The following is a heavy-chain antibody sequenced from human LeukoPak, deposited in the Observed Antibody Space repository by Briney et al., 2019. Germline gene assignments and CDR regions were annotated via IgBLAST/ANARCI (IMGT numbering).Heavy chain of an antibody. V-gene: IGHV3-30*18. CDR3: AKDRAFQAAGVTDY. CDR1: GFTFSSHG. Sequence: PGESLRLSCAASGFTFSSHGMHWVRQAPGKGLEWVAVISDDGRFKLYGDAVKGRFTISGDDSENTLYLQMNSLKTEDTAVYYCAKDRAFQAAGVTDYWGQGTLVTVSS. J-gene: IGHJ4*02. D-gene: IGHD3-10*01. CDR2: ISDDGRFK.